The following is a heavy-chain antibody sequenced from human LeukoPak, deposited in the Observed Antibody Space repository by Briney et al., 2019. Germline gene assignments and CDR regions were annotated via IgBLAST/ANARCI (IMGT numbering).Heavy chain of an antibody. J-gene: IGHJ4*02. D-gene: IGHD2-2*03. CDR3: AKVDKYYLDY. CDR1: GFTFSSFA. V-gene: IGHV3-23*01. CDR2: ISSSGGST. Sequence: GGSLRLSCAASGFTFSSFAMSWVRPAPGKGLEWVSVISSSGGSTYYADSVKGRFTISRDNSNNTLYLQLNSLRAEDTALYYCAKVDKYYLDYWGQGTLVTVSS.